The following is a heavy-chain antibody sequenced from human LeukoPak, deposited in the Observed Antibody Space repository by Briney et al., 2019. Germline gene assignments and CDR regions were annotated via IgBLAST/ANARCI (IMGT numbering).Heavy chain of an antibody. Sequence: GGSLRLSCAASGFTFSSYAMSWVRQAPGKGLEWVSAISGSGGSTYYADSVKGRFTISRDNSKNTLYLQMNSLRAEDTAVYYCARERGYCSGGSCYFLDYWGQGTLVTVSS. CDR3: ARERGYCSGGSCYFLDY. CDR2: ISGSGGST. J-gene: IGHJ4*02. D-gene: IGHD2-15*01. V-gene: IGHV3-23*01. CDR1: GFTFSSYA.